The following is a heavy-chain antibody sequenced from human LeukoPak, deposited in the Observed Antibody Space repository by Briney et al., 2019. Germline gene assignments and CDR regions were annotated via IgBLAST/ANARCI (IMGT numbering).Heavy chain of an antibody. CDR1: GFTFRSYG. D-gene: IGHD2-21*02. J-gene: IGHJ4*02. CDR3: AKEVGVSSAIGH. Sequence: PGGSLRLSCAASGFTFRSYGMHWVRQAPGKGLEWVAFIHYDGSTKYSADSVKGRFTISRDNSKNTLDLQMHSLRAEDTAVYYCAKEVGVSSAIGHWGQGTLVTVSS. CDR2: IHYDGSTK. V-gene: IGHV3-30*02.